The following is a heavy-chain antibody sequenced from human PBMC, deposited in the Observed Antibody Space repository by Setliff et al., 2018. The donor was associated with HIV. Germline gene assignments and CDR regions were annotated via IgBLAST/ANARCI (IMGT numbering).Heavy chain of an antibody. CDR1: GYTFTTYA. Sequence: ASVKVSCKASGYTFTTYAIFWVRQAPGQRLEWMGWINEASGDTSYSVKFQGRLTITRETSANTAYMELSNLSSEETAVYYCVRRATAAEVFDYWGQGTLVTVSS. CDR2: INEASGDT. J-gene: IGHJ4*02. CDR3: VRRATAAEVFDY. V-gene: IGHV1-3*01. D-gene: IGHD6-13*01.